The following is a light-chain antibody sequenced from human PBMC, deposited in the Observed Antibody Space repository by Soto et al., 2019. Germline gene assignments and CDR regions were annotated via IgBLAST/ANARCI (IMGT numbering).Light chain of an antibody. CDR3: CSYAGSFYV. Sequence: QSALTQPASVSGSPGQSITISCTGTSSDVGSYNLVSWYQQHPGKAPKLMIYEVSKRPSGVSNRFSGCKSGNTASLTISGLQAEDEADYYSCSYAGSFYVFGTGTKLSVL. J-gene: IGLJ1*01. CDR1: SSDVGSYNL. CDR2: EVS. V-gene: IGLV2-23*02.